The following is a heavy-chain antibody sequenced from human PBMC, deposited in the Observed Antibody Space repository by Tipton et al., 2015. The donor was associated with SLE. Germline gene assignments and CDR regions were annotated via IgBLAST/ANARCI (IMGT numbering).Heavy chain of an antibody. Sequence: TLSLTCTVSGGSISSGDYYWSWIRQPPGKGLECIGYIYYSGSTYYNPSLKSRVTISVDTSKNQFSLKLSSVTAADTAVYYCARFHTMVRGVDYWGQGTLVTVSS. CDR2: IYYSGST. CDR1: GGSISSGDYY. J-gene: IGHJ4*02. D-gene: IGHD3-10*01. V-gene: IGHV4-30-4*01. CDR3: ARFHTMVRGVDY.